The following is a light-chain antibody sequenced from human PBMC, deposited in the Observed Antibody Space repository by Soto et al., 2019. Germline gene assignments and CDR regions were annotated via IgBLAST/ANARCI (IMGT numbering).Light chain of an antibody. CDR1: QSVSSY. CDR2: DAS. V-gene: IGKV3-11*01. J-gene: IGKJ4*01. CDR3: QQRSNWPLT. Sequence: EIVLTQSPATLSLSPGERATLSCRASQSVSSYLTWYHQKPGQAPRLLIYDASNRATGIPGRFSGSGSGTDFTLIISSLEPEDFAVYYCQQRSNWPLTFGGGTKVEIK.